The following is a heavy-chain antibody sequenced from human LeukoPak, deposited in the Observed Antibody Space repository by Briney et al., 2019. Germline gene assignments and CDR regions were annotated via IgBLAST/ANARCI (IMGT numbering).Heavy chain of an antibody. Sequence: PSETLSLTCTVSGDSISAYYWSWLRQPPGKGLEWIGYIYYSGSTNYNPSLKSRLTISIDASKNQFSLKLSSVTAAHTAAYYCARVSHLRSSGPRHYMDVWGKGTTVTISS. D-gene: IGHD6-19*01. CDR1: GDSISAYY. CDR2: IYYSGST. V-gene: IGHV4-59*01. J-gene: IGHJ6*03. CDR3: ARVSHLRSSGPRHYMDV.